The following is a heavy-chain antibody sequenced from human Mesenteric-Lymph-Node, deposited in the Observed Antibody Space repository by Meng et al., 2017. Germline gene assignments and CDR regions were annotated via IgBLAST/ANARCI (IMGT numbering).Heavy chain of an antibody. Sequence: ASVKVSCKASGYTFTGYYMHWVRQAPGQGLEWMGRINPNSGGTNYAQKFQGRVTMTRDTSISTAYMELSRLRSDDTAVYYCPRDRIGLWGLPPFDYWGQGTLVTVSS. CDR3: PRDRIGLWGLPPFDY. J-gene: IGHJ4*02. CDR2: INPNSGGT. D-gene: IGHD1-26*01. V-gene: IGHV1-2*06. CDR1: GYTFTGYY.